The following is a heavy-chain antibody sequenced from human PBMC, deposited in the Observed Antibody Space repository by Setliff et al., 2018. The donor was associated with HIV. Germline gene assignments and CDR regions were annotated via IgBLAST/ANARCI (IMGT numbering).Heavy chain of an antibody. CDR1: GFTFSSYG. CDR2: IWYDGRSK. Sequence: SLRLSCAASGFTFSSYGMHWVRQAPGKGLEWVAVIWYDGRSKYYADSVKGRFTISRDNSKNTLYLQMNSLRAEDTAEYYCAREIGDYYDSSGYYPPTDYYYGMDVWGQGTTVTVSS. V-gene: IGHV3-33*01. D-gene: IGHD3-22*01. CDR3: AREIGDYYDSSGYYPPTDYYYGMDV. J-gene: IGHJ6*02.